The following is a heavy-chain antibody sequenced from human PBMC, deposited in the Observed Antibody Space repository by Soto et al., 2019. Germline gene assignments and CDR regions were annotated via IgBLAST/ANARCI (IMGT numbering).Heavy chain of an antibody. CDR3: ARGRSHYGYYDSFFDY. V-gene: IGHV4-30-2*01. D-gene: IGHD3-22*01. Sequence: SETLSLTCAVSGGSISSGGYSWSWIRQPPGKGLEWIGYIYHSGSTYYNPSLKSRVTISVDRSKNQFSLKLSSVTAADTAVYYCARGRSHYGYYDSFFDYWGQGTLVTVS. J-gene: IGHJ4*02. CDR1: GGSISSGGYS. CDR2: IYHSGST.